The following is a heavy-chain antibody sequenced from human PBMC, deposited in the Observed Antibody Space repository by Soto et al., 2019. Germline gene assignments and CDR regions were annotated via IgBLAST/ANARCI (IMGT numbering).Heavy chain of an antibody. CDR2: ISDNGANT. D-gene: IGHD6-25*01. CDR3: ARAIGADFFDY. Sequence: GGSLRLSCIASGFTFSNYAMGWVRQAPGKGLEWVSTISDNGANTFIGDSMKDHFDISRDNSKNTVFLHLSTVRAEDTAIYYCARAIGADFFDYWGQGTPVTVSS. V-gene: IGHV3-23*01. J-gene: IGHJ4*02. CDR1: GFTFSNYA.